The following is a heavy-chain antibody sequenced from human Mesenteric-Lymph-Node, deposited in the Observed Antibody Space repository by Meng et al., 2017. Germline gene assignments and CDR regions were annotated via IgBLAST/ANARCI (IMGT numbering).Heavy chain of an antibody. CDR1: GGPISSSSYY. V-gene: IGHV4-39*01. CDR3: ASPLGILGIVDL. D-gene: IGHD7-27*01. CDR2: IYYSGST. Sequence: QLQLQERGPGLGKTSEPLSLPWPVAGGPISSSSYYWGWIRQPPGKGLEWIGSIYYSGSTYYNPSLKSRVTISVDTSKNQFSLKLSSVTAADTAVYYCASPLGILGIVDLWGRGTLVTVSS. J-gene: IGHJ2*01.